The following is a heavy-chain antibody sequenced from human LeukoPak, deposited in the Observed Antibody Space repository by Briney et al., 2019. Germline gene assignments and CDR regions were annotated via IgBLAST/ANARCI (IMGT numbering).Heavy chain of an antibody. CDR3: ARGGGNAVAGEVVY. J-gene: IGHJ4*02. V-gene: IGHV3-30*04. CDR1: GFTFSSYA. Sequence: GGSLRLSCAASGFTFSSYAMHWVRQAPGKGLEWVAVISYDGSNKYYADSVKGRFTISRDNSKNTLYLQMNSLRAEDTAVYYCARGGGNAVAGEVVYWGQGTLVTVSS. CDR2: ISYDGSNK. D-gene: IGHD6-19*01.